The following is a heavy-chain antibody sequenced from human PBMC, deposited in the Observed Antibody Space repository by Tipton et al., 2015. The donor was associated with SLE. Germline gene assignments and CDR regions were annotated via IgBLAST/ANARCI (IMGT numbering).Heavy chain of an antibody. J-gene: IGHJ4*02. CDR1: GGSISSSSYY. D-gene: IGHD6-13*01. CDR2: IYYSGST. V-gene: IGHV4-39*07. Sequence: TLSLTCTVSGGSISSSSYYWGWIRQPPGKGLEWIGSIYYSGSTYYNPSLKSRVTISVDTSKNQFSLKLSSVTAADTAVYYCARAIAAADGYWGQGTLVTVSS. CDR3: ARAIAAADGY.